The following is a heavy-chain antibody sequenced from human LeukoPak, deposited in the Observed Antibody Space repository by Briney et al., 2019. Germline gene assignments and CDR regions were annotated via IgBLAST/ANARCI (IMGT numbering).Heavy chain of an antibody. Sequence: PGGSLRLSCAASGFTFSSYSMNWVRQAPGKGLEWVSIISSSSSTIYYADSVKGRFTISRDNAKNSLHLQMNSLRAEDTAVYYCARDRGGSYSAIDYWGQGTLVTVSS. CDR2: ISSSSSTI. J-gene: IGHJ4*02. D-gene: IGHD1-26*01. CDR3: ARDRGGSYSAIDY. CDR1: GFTFSSYS. V-gene: IGHV3-48*04.